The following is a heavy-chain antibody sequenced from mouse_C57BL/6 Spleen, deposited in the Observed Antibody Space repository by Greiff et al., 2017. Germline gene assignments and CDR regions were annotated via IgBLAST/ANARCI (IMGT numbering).Heavy chain of an antibody. CDR2: IDPSDSET. V-gene: IGHV1-52*01. Sequence: QVQLKQPGAELVRPGSSVKLSCKASGYTFTSYCMHWVKQRPIQGLEWIGNIDPSDSETHYNQKFKDKDTLTVDKSSSTAYMQLSSLPSEDSAVFYCAGWRNNYDYWGQGTTLTVSS. D-gene: IGHD5-2*01. J-gene: IGHJ2*01. CDR3: AGWRNNYDY. CDR1: GYTFTSYC.